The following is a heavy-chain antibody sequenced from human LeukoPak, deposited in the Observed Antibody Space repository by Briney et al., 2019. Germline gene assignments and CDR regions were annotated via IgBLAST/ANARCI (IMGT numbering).Heavy chain of an antibody. J-gene: IGHJ3*02. CDR1: GGSISSYY. Sequence: MASETLSLTCTVSGGSISSYYWSWIRQPPGKGLEWIGYIYYSGSTNYNPSLKSRVTIPVDTSKNQFSLKVNSVTAADTAVYYCARSGTPQQLAAFDIWGQGTMVTVSS. CDR2: IYYSGST. CDR3: ARSGTPQQLAAFDI. V-gene: IGHV4-59*01. D-gene: IGHD6-13*01.